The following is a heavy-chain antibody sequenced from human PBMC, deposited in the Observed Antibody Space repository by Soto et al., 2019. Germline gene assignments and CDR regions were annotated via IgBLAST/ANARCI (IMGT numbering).Heavy chain of an antibody. V-gene: IGHV4-39*01. CDR1: GGSITSSSYY. CDR2: SHDSGNS. Sequence: QLQLQESGPGLVKPSETLSLTCTVSGGSITSSSYYWGWLRQPPGKGLEWIGSSHDSGNSYSNPSLKSRVTISVDTSKNQFSLKLSSVTAADTAVYYCARPGFYYYYYYIDVWGEGTTVTVSS. CDR3: ARPGFYYYYYYIDV. J-gene: IGHJ6*03.